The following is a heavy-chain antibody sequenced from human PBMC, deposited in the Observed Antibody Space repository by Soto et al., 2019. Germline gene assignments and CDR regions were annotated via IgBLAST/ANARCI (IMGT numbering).Heavy chain of an antibody. V-gene: IGHV5-51*01. CDR2: IYPGDSDT. D-gene: IGHD1-26*01. CDR3: ARVPMGKWEPRGGMDV. Sequence: PGESLKISCKGSGYSFTSYWIGWVRQMPGKGLEWMGIIYPGDSDTRYSPSFQGQVTISADKSISTAYLQWSSLKASDTAMYYCARVPMGKWEPRGGMDVWGPGTTVTVSS. CDR1: GYSFTSYW. J-gene: IGHJ6*02.